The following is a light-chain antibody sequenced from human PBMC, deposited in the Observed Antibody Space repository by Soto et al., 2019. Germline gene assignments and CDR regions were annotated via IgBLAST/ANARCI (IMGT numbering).Light chain of an antibody. J-gene: IGKJ5*01. Sequence: DIQMTHSPSFLSASVLYIVTITFRASQAISNYLNLYQQKPGKAPNLLIFGAKTLQSGVPSRFSGSGYGTDFTLTITTLQPEDVGIYYCQKCHATPLNFGQGTRLEIK. CDR1: QAISNY. CDR3: QKCHATPLN. V-gene: IGKV1-39*01. CDR2: GAK.